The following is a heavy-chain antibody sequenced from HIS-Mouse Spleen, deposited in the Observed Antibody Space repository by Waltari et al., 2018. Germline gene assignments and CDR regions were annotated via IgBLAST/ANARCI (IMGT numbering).Heavy chain of an antibody. V-gene: IGHV3-21*01. J-gene: IGHJ4*02. D-gene: IGHD6-13*01. Sequence: EVQLVESGGGLVKPGGSLRLSCAASGFTFSSYSINWVRQAPGKGLEWVSSISNSSSYIYYADSVKGRFTISRDNAKNSLYLQMNSLRAEDTAVYYCARGYSSSEDYWGQGTLVTVSS. CDR2: ISNSSSYI. CDR3: ARGYSSSEDY. CDR1: GFTFSSYS.